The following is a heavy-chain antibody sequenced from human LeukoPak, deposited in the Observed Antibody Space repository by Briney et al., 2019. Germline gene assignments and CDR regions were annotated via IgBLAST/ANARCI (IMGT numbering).Heavy chain of an antibody. J-gene: IGHJ4*02. V-gene: IGHV4-4*09. D-gene: IGHD3-22*01. CDR2: IYTSGRT. CDR1: GGSIRYYF. CDR3: ARGVLHDSSGYPFDY. Sequence: PSETLSLTCTVSGGSIRYYFWSWIRQPPGKGLEWIGCIYTSGRTNYNPSLKSRVTISVDTSKNQFSLNLSSVTAADTAVYYRARGVLHDSSGYPFDYWGRGTLVTVSS.